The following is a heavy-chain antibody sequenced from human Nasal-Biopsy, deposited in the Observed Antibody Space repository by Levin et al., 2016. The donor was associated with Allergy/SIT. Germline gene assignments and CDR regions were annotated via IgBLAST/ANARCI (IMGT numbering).Heavy chain of an antibody. J-gene: IGHJ6*02. CDR2: IILSGTAV. CDR3: ASGGPTYAMDV. Sequence: GGSLRLSCATSEFTFTTYTLTWVRQDPGRGLQWISSIILSGTAVYYADSVKGRFTISRGTTRNSMFLQMTGLRVDDSAVYYCASGGPTYAMDVWGQGTTVTVSS. V-gene: IGHV3-21*01. CDR1: EFTFTTYT.